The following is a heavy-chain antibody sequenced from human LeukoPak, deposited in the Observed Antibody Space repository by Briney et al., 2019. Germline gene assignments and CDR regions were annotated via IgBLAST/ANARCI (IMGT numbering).Heavy chain of an antibody. J-gene: IGHJ3*02. CDR3: ARDPYYDILTGYLIRGAFDI. Sequence: SETLSLTCTVSGDSIGSYYWSWIRQSAGKGLEWIGRIYTSGTTDYNPSLKSRGTMSVDTSKNQFSLKLNSVTAADTAVYYCARDPYYDILTGYLIRGAFDIWGLGTVVTVSS. CDR1: GDSIGSYY. D-gene: IGHD3-9*01. V-gene: IGHV4-4*07. CDR2: IYTSGTT.